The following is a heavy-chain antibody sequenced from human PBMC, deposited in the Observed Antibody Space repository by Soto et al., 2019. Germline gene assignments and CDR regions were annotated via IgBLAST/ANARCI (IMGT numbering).Heavy chain of an antibody. CDR3: ARDLGPPRIMFDSTSYYFDY. Sequence: GASVKVSCKASGYTFTSYYMHWVLQAPGQGLEWMGIINPSDGSTTYAQKFQGRVTMTRDTSTSTVYMELSSLRSEDTAVYYCARDLGPPRIMFDSTSYYFDYWGQGTLVTVSS. V-gene: IGHV1-46*01. CDR2: INPSDGST. D-gene: IGHD3-22*01. J-gene: IGHJ4*02. CDR1: GYTFTSYY.